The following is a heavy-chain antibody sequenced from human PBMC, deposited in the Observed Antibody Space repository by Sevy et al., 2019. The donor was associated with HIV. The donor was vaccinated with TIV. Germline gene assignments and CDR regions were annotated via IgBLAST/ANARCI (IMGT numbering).Heavy chain of an antibody. D-gene: IGHD3-16*02. J-gene: IGHJ5*01. CDR3: VRVLWDVLVVHAATPSPWLDS. CDR1: GFNFDTFW. V-gene: IGHV3-7*01. Sequence: GGSLRLACAASGFNFDTFWMGWVRQAPGRGLEWVASMDPRGKERDHLDSLKGRFTISRDNAKNSLYLEMPSLKAEDLGLYYCVRVLWDVLVVHAATPSPWLDSWGQGTLVTVSS. CDR2: MDPRGKER.